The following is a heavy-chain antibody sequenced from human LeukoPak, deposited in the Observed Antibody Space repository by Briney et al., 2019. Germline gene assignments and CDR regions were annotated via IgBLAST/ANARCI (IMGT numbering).Heavy chain of an antibody. V-gene: IGHV1-69*13. CDR2: IIPIFGTA. CDR3: ARVVVVAALAETDNWFDP. J-gene: IGHJ5*02. Sequence: ASVKVSCTASGVSFRSYAIRWVRQAPGQGLEWMGGIIPIFGTANYAQKFQGRVTITADESTSTAYMELSSLRSEDTAVYYCARVVVVAALAETDNWFDPWGQGTLVTVSS. CDR1: GVSFRSYA. D-gene: IGHD2-15*01.